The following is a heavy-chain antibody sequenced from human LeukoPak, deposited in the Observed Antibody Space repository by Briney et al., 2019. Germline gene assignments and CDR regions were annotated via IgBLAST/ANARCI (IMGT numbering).Heavy chain of an antibody. CDR1: GFTFDDYA. CDR2: ISWNSGSI. D-gene: IGHD3-16*01. V-gene: IGHV3-9*01. Sequence: GRSLRLSCAASGFTFDDYATHWVRQAPGKGLEWVSGISWNSGSIGYADSVKGRFTISRDNAKNSLYLQMNSLRAEDTALYYCAKARGTTLYYGMDVWGQGTTVTVSS. J-gene: IGHJ6*02. CDR3: AKARGTTLYYGMDV.